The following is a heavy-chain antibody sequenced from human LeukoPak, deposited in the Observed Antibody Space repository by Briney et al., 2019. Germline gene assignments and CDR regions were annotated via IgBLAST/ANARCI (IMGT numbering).Heavy chain of an antibody. D-gene: IGHD3-9*01. V-gene: IGHV4-31*11. CDR2: IYYSGSA. CDR1: GGSFSGYY. J-gene: IGHJ4*02. Sequence: PSETLSLTCAVYGGSFSGYYWSWIRQHPGKGLEWIGYIYYSGSAYYNPSLKSRVTISKDTSKTQFSLRLSSVTAADTAVYYCARSYYDILTGFFFDYWGQGTLVTVSS. CDR3: ARSYYDILTGFFFDY.